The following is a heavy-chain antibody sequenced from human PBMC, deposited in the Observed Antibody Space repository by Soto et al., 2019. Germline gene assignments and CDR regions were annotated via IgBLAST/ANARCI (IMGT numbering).Heavy chain of an antibody. CDR2: IYHSVST. J-gene: IGHJ3*02. V-gene: IGHV4-4*02. CDR3: ARVYCSGGSCYSSDAFDI. Sequence: QVQLQESGPGLVKPSGTLSLTCAVSSGSISSSNWWSWVRQPPGKGLEWIGEIYHSVSTNYNPSLKSRVTISVDKSKNQFSLKLSSVTAADTAVYYCARVYCSGGSCYSSDAFDIWGQGTMVTVSS. CDR1: SGSISSSNW. D-gene: IGHD2-15*01.